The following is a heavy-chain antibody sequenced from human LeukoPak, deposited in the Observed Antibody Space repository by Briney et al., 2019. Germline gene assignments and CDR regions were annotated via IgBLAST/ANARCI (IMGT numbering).Heavy chain of an antibody. Sequence: SETLSLTCTVSGGSVSSGSYYWGWIRQPPGKGLEWIGSIYYRGNTYYNPSLKSRVTISVDTSKNQFSLKLSSVTAADTAVYYCARLWEGTRPPDYWGQGTLVTVSS. CDR3: ARLWEGTRPPDY. J-gene: IGHJ4*02. D-gene: IGHD1-26*01. CDR1: GGSVSSGSYY. V-gene: IGHV4-39*01. CDR2: IYYRGNT.